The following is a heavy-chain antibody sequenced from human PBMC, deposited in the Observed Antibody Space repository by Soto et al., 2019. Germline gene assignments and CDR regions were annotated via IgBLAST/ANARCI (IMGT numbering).Heavy chain of an antibody. CDR3: ARQGSCSGDKCFSFLYSFDV. D-gene: IGHD2-15*01. J-gene: IGHJ3*01. CDR1: GGSGSYY. V-gene: IGHV4-39*01. Sequence: PSETLSLTCTVSGGSGSYYWAWIRQPPGRGLEYIGSVHDSGSTYYSPSLKRRLNLSADMSKNQLSLRLTSVTAADTAVYYCARQGSCSGDKCFSFLYSFDVWARGTMVTVS. CDR2: VHDSGST.